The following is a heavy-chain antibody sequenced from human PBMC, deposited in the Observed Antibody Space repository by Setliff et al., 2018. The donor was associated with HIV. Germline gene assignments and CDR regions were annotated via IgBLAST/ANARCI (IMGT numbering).Heavy chain of an antibody. CDR1: GYTFTTYG. D-gene: IGHD3-10*01. Sequence: GASVKVSCNASGYTFTTYGVNWVRQAPGQGLEWMGWINSYNGNTKFAQKFQGRVTMTTDTSTTTAFMELRSLKADDTGIYYCSRSGVPPYYYYGMDVWGQGTTVTVSS. J-gene: IGHJ6*02. CDR2: INSYNGNT. CDR3: SRSGVPPYYYYGMDV. V-gene: IGHV1-18*04.